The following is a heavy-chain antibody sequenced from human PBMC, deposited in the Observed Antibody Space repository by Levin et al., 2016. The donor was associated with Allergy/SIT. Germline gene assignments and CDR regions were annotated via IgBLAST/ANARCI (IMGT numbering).Heavy chain of an antibody. J-gene: IGHJ4*02. V-gene: IGHV3-30*18. CDR3: AKDLAYSNDYGDYGDDY. Sequence: WIRQPPGKGLEWVAVISYDGSNKYYADSVKGRFTISRDNSKNTLYLQMNSLRAEDTAVYYCAKDLAYSNDYGDYGDDYWGQGTLVTVSS. D-gene: IGHD4-17*01. CDR2: ISYDGSNK.